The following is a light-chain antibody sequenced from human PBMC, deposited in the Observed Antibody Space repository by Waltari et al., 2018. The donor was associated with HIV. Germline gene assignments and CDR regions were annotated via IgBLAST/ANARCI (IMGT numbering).Light chain of an antibody. CDR3: QAWDSSTSYV. CDR1: NSRDKY. J-gene: IGLJ1*01. V-gene: IGLV3-1*01. CDR2: QDT. Sequence: SYELTQPPSVSVSPGQTATITRSAHNSRDKYASWYQQKPGQSPVLVIYQDTTRPSGIPERFSGSNSGNTATLTISGTQAMDEADYYCQAWDSSTSYVFGTGTKVTVL.